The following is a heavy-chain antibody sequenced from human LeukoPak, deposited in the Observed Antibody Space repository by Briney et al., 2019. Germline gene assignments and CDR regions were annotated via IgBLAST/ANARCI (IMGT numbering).Heavy chain of an antibody. V-gene: IGHV4-39*01. CDR1: GGSISSSSYY. CDR3: ARVSLDDFWSGYSNGYFDY. J-gene: IGHJ4*02. CDR2: IYYSGST. D-gene: IGHD3-3*01. Sequence: SETLSLTCTVSGGSISSSSYYWGWIRQPPGKGLEWIGSIYYSGSTYYNPSLKSRVTISVGTSKNQFSLKLSSVTAADTAVYYCARVSLDDFWSGYSNGYFDYWGQGTLVTVSS.